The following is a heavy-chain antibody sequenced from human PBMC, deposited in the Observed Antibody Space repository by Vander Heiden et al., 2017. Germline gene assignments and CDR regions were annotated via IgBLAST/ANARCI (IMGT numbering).Heavy chain of an antibody. Sequence: QVQLVESGGGVVQPGRSLRLSCAASGFTFSSYGMHWVRQAPGKWLELVAVISYDGSNKYYADSVKGRFTISRDNSKNTLYLQMNSLRAEDTAVYYCAKDDIVVVVGATPLPDYWGQGTLVTVSS. D-gene: IGHD2-15*01. CDR3: AKDDIVVVVGATPLPDY. CDR2: ISYDGSNK. J-gene: IGHJ4*02. V-gene: IGHV3-30*18. CDR1: GFTFSSYG.